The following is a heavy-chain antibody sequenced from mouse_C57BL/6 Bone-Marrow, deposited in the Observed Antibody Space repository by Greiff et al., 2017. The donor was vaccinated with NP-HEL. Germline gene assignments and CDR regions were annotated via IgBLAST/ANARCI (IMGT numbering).Heavy chain of an antibody. CDR3: TLYYFDY. Sequence: QVQLQQPGAELVKPGASVKMSCKASGYTFTSYWITWVKQRPGQGLAWIGDIYPGSGSTNYNEKFKSKATLAVDTSSSAAYMQLSSLTSEDAAFYYCTLYYFDYWGQGTTLTVSS. CDR1: GYTFTSYW. V-gene: IGHV1-55*01. J-gene: IGHJ2*01. CDR2: IYPGSGST.